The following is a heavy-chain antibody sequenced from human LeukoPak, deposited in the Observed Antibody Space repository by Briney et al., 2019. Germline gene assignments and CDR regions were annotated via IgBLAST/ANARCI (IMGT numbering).Heavy chain of an antibody. CDR1: GFTFSSYS. V-gene: IGHV3-48*04. D-gene: IGHD3-10*01. Sequence: GGSLRLSCAASGFTFSSYSMNWVRQAPGKGLEWVSYISSSSSTIYYADSVKGRFTISRDNAKNSLYLQMNSLRAEDTAFYHCARAAGSGFYFYMDVWGKGTTVTISS. CDR2: ISSSSSTI. CDR3: ARAAGSGFYFYMDV. J-gene: IGHJ6*03.